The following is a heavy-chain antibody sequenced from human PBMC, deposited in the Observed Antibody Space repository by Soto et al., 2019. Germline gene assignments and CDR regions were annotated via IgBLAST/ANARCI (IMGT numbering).Heavy chain of an antibody. CDR2: TYYRSKWYN. J-gene: IGHJ6*02. CDR3: AKARAGYSSRSYYYYYGMDV. CDR1: GDSVSSNSAA. V-gene: IGHV6-1*01. D-gene: IGHD6-13*01. Sequence: SQTLSLTCAISGDSVSSNSAAWNWIRQSPSRGLEWLGRTYYRSKWYNDYAVSVKSRITIHPDTSKNQFSLQLNSVTPEDTAVYYCAKARAGYSSRSYYYYYGMDVWGQGTTVTV.